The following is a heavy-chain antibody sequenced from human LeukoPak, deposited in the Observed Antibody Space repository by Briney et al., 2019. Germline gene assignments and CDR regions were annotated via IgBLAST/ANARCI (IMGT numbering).Heavy chain of an antibody. CDR3: ARSSDSSGYYGGGIIDY. CDR2: IYTNENT. J-gene: IGHJ4*02. Sequence: SETLSLTCTVSGGSISIYYWNWIRQPAGKGLEWIGRIYTNENTFFNPSLQSRVTMSVDTYKNQFSLQLTSVTAADAAVYYCARSSDSSGYYGGGIIDYWGQGTLVTVSS. D-gene: IGHD6-19*01. V-gene: IGHV4-4*07. CDR1: GGSISIYY.